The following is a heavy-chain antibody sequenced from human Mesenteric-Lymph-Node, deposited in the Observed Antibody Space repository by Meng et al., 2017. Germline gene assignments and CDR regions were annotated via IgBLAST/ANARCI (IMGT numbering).Heavy chain of an antibody. CDR1: GFTFSSYA. Sequence: GGSLRLSCAASGFTFSSYAMHWVRQAPGKGLEWVAVISYDGSNKYYADSVKGRFTISRDNSKNTLYLQMNSLRAEDTAVYYCARAVAGYCSGGSCYGDAFDIWGQGTMVTV. J-gene: IGHJ3*02. V-gene: IGHV3-30*07. CDR3: ARAVAGYCSGGSCYGDAFDI. CDR2: ISYDGSNK. D-gene: IGHD2-15*01.